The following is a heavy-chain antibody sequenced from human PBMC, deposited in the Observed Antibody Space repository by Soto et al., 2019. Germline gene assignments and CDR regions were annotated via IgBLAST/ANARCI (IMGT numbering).Heavy chain of an antibody. V-gene: IGHV3-21*01. D-gene: IGHD3-3*01. CDR1: GFTFSSYS. CDR2: ISSSSSYI. Sequence: EVQLVESGGGLVKPGGSLRLSCAASGFTFSSYSMNWVRQAPGKGLEWVSSISSSSSYIYYADSVKGRFTISRDNAKNSLYLQMNSLRAEDMAVYYCARDYYFWSGANYFDYWGQGTLVTVSS. CDR3: ARDYYFWSGANYFDY. J-gene: IGHJ4*02.